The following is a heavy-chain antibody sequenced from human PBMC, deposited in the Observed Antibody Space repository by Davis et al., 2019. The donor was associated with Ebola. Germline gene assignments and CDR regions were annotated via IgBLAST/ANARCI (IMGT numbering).Heavy chain of an antibody. CDR3: ASLKGYSGLDY. V-gene: IGHV3-53*01. CDR2: IYSGGST. J-gene: IGHJ4*02. D-gene: IGHD1-26*01. CDR1: GFNVSSKY. Sequence: GESLKISCAASGFNVSSKYMSWVRQAPGKGLEWVSVIYSGGSTYYADYVKGRFTISRDNAKNSLYLQMNSLRAEDTAVYYCASLKGYSGLDYWGKGTLVTVSS.